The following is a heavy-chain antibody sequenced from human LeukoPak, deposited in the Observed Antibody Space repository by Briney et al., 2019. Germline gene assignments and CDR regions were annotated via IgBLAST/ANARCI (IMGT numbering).Heavy chain of an antibody. D-gene: IGHD4-23*01. CDR1: GYTFTRYY. V-gene: IGHV1-46*01. J-gene: IGHJ5*02. CDR2: INPSGGST. Sequence: ASVKVSCKAFGYTFTRYYMHWVRQAPGQGPEWMGVINPSGGSTIYAQKFQGRVTLTRDLSTNTDYMELSSLRSEDTAVYYCARDNSVEDTAWWFDPWGQGTLVTVSS. CDR3: ARDNSVEDTAWWFDP.